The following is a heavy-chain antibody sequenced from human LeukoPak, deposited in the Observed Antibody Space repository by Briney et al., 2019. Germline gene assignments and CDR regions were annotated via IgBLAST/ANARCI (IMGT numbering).Heavy chain of an antibody. CDR3: ARDPDCGGDCYSGY. Sequence: EWVSSISSSSSYIYYADSVKGRFTISRDNAKNSLYLQMNSLRAEDTAVYYCARDPDCGGDCYSGYWGQGTLVTVSS. J-gene: IGHJ4*02. CDR2: ISSSSSYI. D-gene: IGHD2-21*02. V-gene: IGHV3-21*01.